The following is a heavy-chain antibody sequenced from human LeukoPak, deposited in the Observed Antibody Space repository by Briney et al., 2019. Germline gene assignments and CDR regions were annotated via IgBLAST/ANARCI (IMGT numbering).Heavy chain of an antibody. D-gene: IGHD3-3*01. CDR2: ISGSGGST. Sequence: AGGSLRLSCAASGFTFSSYAMSWVRQAPGKGLEWVSAISGSGGSTYYADSVKGRFTISRDNSKNTLYLQMNSLRAEDTAVYYCAKDHSELDVYYDFWSGSPVPITWGQGTLVTVSS. V-gene: IGHV3-23*01. CDR1: GFTFSSYA. CDR3: AKDHSELDVYYDFWSGSPVPIT. J-gene: IGHJ4*02.